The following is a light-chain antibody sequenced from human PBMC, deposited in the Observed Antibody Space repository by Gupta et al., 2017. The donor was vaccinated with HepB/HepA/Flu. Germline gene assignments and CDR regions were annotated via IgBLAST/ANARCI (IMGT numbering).Light chain of an antibody. J-gene: IGLJ2*01. CDR3: SSYTSSSTRV. CDR2: DVS. CDR1: SSDVGGYNY. Sequence: GTSSDVGGYNYVSWYQQHPGKAPKLMIYDVSNRPSGVSNRFSGSKSGNTASLTISGLQAEDEADYYCSSYTSSSTRVFGGGTKLTVL. V-gene: IGLV2-14*03.